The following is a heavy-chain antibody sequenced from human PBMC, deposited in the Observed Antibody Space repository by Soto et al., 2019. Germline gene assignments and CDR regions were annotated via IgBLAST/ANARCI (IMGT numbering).Heavy chain of an antibody. V-gene: IGHV1-69*13. J-gene: IGHJ3*02. CDR2: IIPIFGTA. CDR1: GGTFSSYA. Sequence: SVKVSCKASGGTFSSYAISWVRQAPGQGLEWMGGIIPIFGTANYAQKFQGRVTITADESTSTAYMELSSLRSEDTAVYYCARVGGGVTREDDAFDIWGQGTMVTVSS. D-gene: IGHD4-17*01. CDR3: ARVGGGVTREDDAFDI.